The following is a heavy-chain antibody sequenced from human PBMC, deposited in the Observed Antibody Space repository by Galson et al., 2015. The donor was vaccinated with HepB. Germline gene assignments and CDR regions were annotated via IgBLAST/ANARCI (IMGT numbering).Heavy chain of an antibody. CDR1: GFTFSSYW. J-gene: IGHJ4*02. CDR3: ARDCRVRGVNFDY. CDR2: INSDGSST. V-gene: IGHV3-74*01. Sequence: SLRLSCAASGFTFSSYWMHWVRQAPGKGLVWVSRINSDGSSTSYADSVKGRFTISRDNAKNTLYLQMNSLRAEDTAVYYCARDCRVRGVNFDYWGQGTLVTVSS. D-gene: IGHD3-10*02.